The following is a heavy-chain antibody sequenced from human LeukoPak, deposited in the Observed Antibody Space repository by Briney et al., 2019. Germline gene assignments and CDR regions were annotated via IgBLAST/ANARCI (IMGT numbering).Heavy chain of an antibody. CDR2: INPNSGGT. D-gene: IGHD3-10*01. CDR1: GYTFTSYD. Sequence: ASVKVSCKASGYTFTSYDINWVRQAPGQGLEWMGWINPNSGGTNYAQKFQGRVTMTRDTSISTAYMELSRLRSDDTAVYYCARGSPWYYYGSGSYFPPDYWGQGTLVTVSS. V-gene: IGHV1-2*02. CDR3: ARGSPWYYYGSGSYFPPDY. J-gene: IGHJ4*02.